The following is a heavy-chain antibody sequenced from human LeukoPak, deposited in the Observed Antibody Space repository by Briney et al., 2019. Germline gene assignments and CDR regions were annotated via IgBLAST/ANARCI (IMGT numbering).Heavy chain of an antibody. CDR1: GFTFSSYA. CDR2: ISESGANT. J-gene: IGHJ4*02. CDR3: ANHASAPEGD. V-gene: IGHV3-23*01. Sequence: PGGSLRLSCAASGFTFSSYAMSWVRQAPGKGLEWVSGISESGANTYYGDSVKGRFTISRDNSKNTLYLQMNSLRAEDTAVYYGANHASAPEGDWDQGNLVTVSS.